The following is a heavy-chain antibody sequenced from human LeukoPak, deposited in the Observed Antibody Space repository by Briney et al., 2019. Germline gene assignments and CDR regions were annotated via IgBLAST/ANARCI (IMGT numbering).Heavy chain of an antibody. CDR1: GYTFTSYG. J-gene: IGHJ6*03. D-gene: IGHD5/OR15-5a*01. V-gene: IGHV1-2*02. CDR3: ARDGSTSYYYYMDV. Sequence: ASVKVSCKASGYTFTSYGISWVRQAPGQGLEWMGCINPNSGGTNYAQKFQGRVTMTRDTSISTAYMELSRLRSDDTAVYYCARDGSTSYYYYMDVWGKGTTVTVSS. CDR2: INPNSGGT.